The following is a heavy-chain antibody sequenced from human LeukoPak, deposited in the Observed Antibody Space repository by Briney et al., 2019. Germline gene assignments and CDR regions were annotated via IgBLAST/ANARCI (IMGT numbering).Heavy chain of an antibody. D-gene: IGHD3-3*01. Sequence: PGGSLRLSCAASGFAFNNYVMSWVRQAPGKGLEWVSSISGSGGSTYYTDSVKGRFTISRDNSKNTLFLQMNTLRAEDTAVYSCAKDSTASGSYYGMDIWGQGTTVTVSS. V-gene: IGHV3-23*01. CDR3: AKDSTASGSYYGMDI. CDR1: GFAFNNYV. CDR2: ISGSGGST. J-gene: IGHJ6*02.